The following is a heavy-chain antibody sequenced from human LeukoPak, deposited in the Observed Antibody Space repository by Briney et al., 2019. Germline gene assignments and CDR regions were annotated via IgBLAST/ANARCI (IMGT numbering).Heavy chain of an antibody. D-gene: IGHD5-24*01. V-gene: IGHV4-4*02. CDR2: IFHSGST. Sequence: SETLSLTCAVSGGSISRSDWWSWVRQSPGKGLEWIGEIFHSGSTKYNPSLKSRVTISVDKSKNQFSLNLTSVTAADTAMYYCTRDASLQTGAFDVWGQGTMVTVSS. CDR3: TRDASLQTGAFDV. CDR1: GGSISRSDW. J-gene: IGHJ3*01.